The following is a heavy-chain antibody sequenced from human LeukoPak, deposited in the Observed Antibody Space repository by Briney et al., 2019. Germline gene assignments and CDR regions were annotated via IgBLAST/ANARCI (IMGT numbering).Heavy chain of an antibody. V-gene: IGHV1-2*02. D-gene: IGHD3-9*01. CDR2: INPNSGGT. CDR1: GYTFTGYY. J-gene: IGHJ3*02. CDR3: ARGTFTYYDILTGSLGAFDI. Sequence: ASVKVSCKASGYTFTGYYMHWVRQAPGQGLEWMGWINPNSGGTNYAQKFQGRVTMTRDTSISTAYMELSRLRSDDTAVYYCARGTFTYYDILTGSLGAFDIWGQGTMVTVSS.